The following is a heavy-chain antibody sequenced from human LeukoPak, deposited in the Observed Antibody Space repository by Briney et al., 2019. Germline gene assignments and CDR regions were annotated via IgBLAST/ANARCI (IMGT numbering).Heavy chain of an antibody. D-gene: IGHD3-22*01. CDR2: ISSDGSSK. V-gene: IGHV3-48*04. J-gene: IGHJ4*02. CDR3: ARDLRGQVVAPGGY. Sequence: GGSLRLSCAASGFTFRCYSMNWVRQAPGKGLEWVSYISSDGSSKYYADSVKGRFTISRDNAKNSLYLQMKGLRAEDTAVYYCARDLRGQVVAPGGYWGQGTLVIVSS. CDR1: GFTFRCYS.